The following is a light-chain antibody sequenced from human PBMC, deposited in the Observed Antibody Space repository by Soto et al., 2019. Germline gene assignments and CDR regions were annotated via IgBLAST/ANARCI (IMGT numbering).Light chain of an antibody. CDR2: DAS. V-gene: IGKV1-5*01. Sequence: DIQMTQPPSPLSASVGDRVTITCRASQSISSWLAWYQQKPGKAPKLLIYDASSLESGVPSRFSGSGSGTEFTLTISSLQPDDFATYYCQQYNSYSPLTFGGGTKVDIK. CDR1: QSISSW. CDR3: QQYNSYSPLT. J-gene: IGKJ4*01.